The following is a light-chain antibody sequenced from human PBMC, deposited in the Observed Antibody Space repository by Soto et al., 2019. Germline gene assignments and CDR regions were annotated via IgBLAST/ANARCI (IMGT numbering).Light chain of an antibody. Sequence: DIQMIQSPATLSASVGDRITITCRASENIFKYVASYQQTSGSAPNLLIYAASDLESGVPSRFSGSGSGTEFSLTIDNLQPNDSATYYCQHYNTRSIAFGGGTKVDVK. CDR1: ENIFKY. CDR3: QHYNTRSIA. CDR2: AAS. V-gene: IGKV1-5*01. J-gene: IGKJ4*01.